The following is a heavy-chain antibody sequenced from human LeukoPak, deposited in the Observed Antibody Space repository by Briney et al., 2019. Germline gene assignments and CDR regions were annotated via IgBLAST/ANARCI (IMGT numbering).Heavy chain of an antibody. V-gene: IGHV3-23*01. D-gene: IGHD2-8*02. CDR2: IFPSGGEI. CDR3: ATYRQVLLPFES. J-gene: IGHJ4*02. CDR1: GFTFSTFA. Sequence: GGSLRLSCAASGFTFSTFALIWVRQPPGKGLEWVSSIFPSGGEIHYADSVRGRSTISRDNSKSTLSLQMNSLRAEDTAIYYCATYRQVLLPFESWGQGTLVTVSS.